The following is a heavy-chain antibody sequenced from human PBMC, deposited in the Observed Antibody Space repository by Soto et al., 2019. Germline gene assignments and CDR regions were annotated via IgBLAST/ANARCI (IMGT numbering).Heavy chain of an antibody. Sequence: EVQLLESGGGLVQPGGSLRLSCAASGFTFSSYAMSWVRQAPGKGLEWVSAISGSGGSTYYADSVKGRFTISRDNSKNTLYLQMNSLRAEDTAVYYCARDWDNYDSSGYYGMDVWGQGTTVTVSS. CDR3: ARDWDNYDSSGYYGMDV. J-gene: IGHJ6*02. D-gene: IGHD3-22*01. V-gene: IGHV3-23*01. CDR1: GFTFSSYA. CDR2: ISGSGGST.